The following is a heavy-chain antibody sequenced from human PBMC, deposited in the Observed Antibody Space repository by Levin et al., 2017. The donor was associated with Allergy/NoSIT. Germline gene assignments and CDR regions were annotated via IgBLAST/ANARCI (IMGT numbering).Heavy chain of an antibody. CDR2: ITKPSRTI. D-gene: IGHD7-27*01. CDR1: GFILRTSD. V-gene: IGHV3-48*01. J-gene: IGHJ4*02. Sequence: GESLKISCAASGFILRTSDMNWVRQAPGQGLEWISFITKPSRTISYADSVKGRFTVSRDNAKNLLYLDMNSLRAEDTAVYYCVTDESGDEDFEYWGQGTLVTVSS. CDR3: VTDESGDEDFEY.